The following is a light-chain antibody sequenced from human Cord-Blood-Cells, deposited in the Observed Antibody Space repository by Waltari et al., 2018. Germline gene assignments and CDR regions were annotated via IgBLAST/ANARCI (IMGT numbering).Light chain of an antibody. Sequence: QSALTQPASVSGSPGQSITISCTGTSSDVGGYNYVSWHQQHPGKAPKLMIYDVSNRPSGVSKRFSGSKSGNTASLTISGLQAEDEADYYCSSYTSSSTLVFGGGTKLTVL. CDR2: DVS. J-gene: IGLJ2*01. V-gene: IGLV2-14*01. CDR1: SSDVGGYNY. CDR3: SSYTSSSTLV.